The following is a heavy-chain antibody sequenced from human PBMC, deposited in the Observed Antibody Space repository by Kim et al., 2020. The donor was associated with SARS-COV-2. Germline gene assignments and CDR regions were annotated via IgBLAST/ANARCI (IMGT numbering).Heavy chain of an antibody. J-gene: IGHJ6*03. CDR3: AREDDILTGQPMDV. D-gene: IGHD3-9*01. Sequence: AQKFQGRVTMTRDTSISTAYMELSRLRSDDTAVYYCAREDDILTGQPMDVWGKGTTVTVSS. V-gene: IGHV1-2*02.